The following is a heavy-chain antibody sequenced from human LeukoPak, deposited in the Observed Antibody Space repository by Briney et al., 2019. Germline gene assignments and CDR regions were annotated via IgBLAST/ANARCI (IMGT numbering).Heavy chain of an antibody. V-gene: IGHV3-21*01. D-gene: IGHD2-15*01. J-gene: IGHJ6*02. CDR1: GFTFSSYS. CDR3: AKDCSGGSCYSEYGMDV. Sequence: GGSLRLSCAASGFTFSSYSMNWVRQAPGKGLEWVSSISSSSSYIYYADSVKGRFTISRDNAKNSLYLQMNSLRAEDTAVYYCAKDCSGGSCYSEYGMDVWGQGTTVTVSS. CDR2: ISSSSSYI.